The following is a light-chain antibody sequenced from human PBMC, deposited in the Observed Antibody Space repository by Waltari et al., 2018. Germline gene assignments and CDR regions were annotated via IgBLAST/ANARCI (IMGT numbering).Light chain of an antibody. CDR1: NIGSKS. Sequence: SYVLTQPPSVSVAPGQTARITCGGNNIGSKSVHWYQQKPGQAPVLVVYDDRDRPSGIPGRFSGANAGDTATLTISRVEAGDEADYYCQGWDSSTDHVVFGGGTKLTVL. V-gene: IGLV3-21*02. CDR3: QGWDSSTDHVV. J-gene: IGLJ3*02. CDR2: DDR.